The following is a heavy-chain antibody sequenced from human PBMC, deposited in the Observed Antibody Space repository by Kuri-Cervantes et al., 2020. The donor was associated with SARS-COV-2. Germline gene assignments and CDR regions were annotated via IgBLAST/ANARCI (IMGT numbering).Heavy chain of an antibody. CDR1: GGSFSGYY. CDR3: ARVDV. Sequence: ESLKISCAVYGGSFSGYYWSWIRQPPGKGLEWIGSIYYSGSTYYNPSLKSRVTISVDTSKNQFSLKLSSVTAADTAVYYCARVDVWGKGTTVTVSS. V-gene: IGHV4-34*01. CDR2: IYYSGST. J-gene: IGHJ6*04.